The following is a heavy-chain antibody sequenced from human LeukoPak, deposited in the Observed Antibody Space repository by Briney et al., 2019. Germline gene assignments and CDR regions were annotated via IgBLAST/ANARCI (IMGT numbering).Heavy chain of an antibody. J-gene: IGHJ3*02. CDR1: GFTFSSYG. V-gene: IGHV3-30*18. CDR3: AKASFRYFDWDAFDI. D-gene: IGHD3-9*01. CDR2: ISYDGSNK. Sequence: GGSLRLSCAASGFTFSSYGMHWVRQAPGKGLEWVGVISYDGSNKYYADSVKGRFTISRDNSKNTLYLQMNNLRAEDTAVYYCAKASFRYFDWDAFDIWGQGTMVTVSS.